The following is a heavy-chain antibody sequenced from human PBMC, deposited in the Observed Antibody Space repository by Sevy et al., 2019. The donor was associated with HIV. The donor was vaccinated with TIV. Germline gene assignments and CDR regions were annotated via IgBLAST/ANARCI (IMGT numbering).Heavy chain of an antibody. CDR1: GGSITSSGHY. CDR2: VYYVGNS. Sequence: SETLSLTCTVSGGSITSSGHYWGWIRQSPGKGLEWIGAVYYVGNSYANPSLTSRVTISADTSKNLFSLGLTSLTAADTAIYSCARVAGGENYDYGIDVWGLGTSVTVSS. V-gene: IGHV4-39*01. D-gene: IGHD2-21*01. CDR3: ARVAGGENYDYGIDV. J-gene: IGHJ6*02.